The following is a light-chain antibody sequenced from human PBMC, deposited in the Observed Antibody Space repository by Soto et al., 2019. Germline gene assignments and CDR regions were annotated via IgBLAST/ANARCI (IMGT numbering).Light chain of an antibody. CDR3: HQYNNWPRT. CDR2: GAS. CDR1: QSVRSN. Sequence: EIVLTQSPGTLSLSPGERATLSCRASQSVRSNFLAWYQQKPGQAPRLLIYGASNRATGIPDRFSGSGSGTDFTLTISSLQSEDFAVYFCHQYNNWPRTFGQGTRLEIK. V-gene: IGKV3D-15*01. J-gene: IGKJ5*01.